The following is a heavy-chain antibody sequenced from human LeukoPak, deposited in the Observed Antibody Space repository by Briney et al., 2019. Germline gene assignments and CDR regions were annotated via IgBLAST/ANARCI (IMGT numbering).Heavy chain of an antibody. Sequence: PGGSLRLSCAASGFTFSSYWMHWVRQAPGKGLVWVSRINTDGSSTSYADSVKGRFTISRDNAKNTLYLQMNSLRAEDTAVYYCARGQAYCGGDCYPYFDYWGQGTLVTVSS. J-gene: IGHJ4*02. CDR1: GFTFSSYW. CDR2: INTDGSST. V-gene: IGHV3-74*01. D-gene: IGHD2-21*01. CDR3: ARGQAYCGGDCYPYFDY.